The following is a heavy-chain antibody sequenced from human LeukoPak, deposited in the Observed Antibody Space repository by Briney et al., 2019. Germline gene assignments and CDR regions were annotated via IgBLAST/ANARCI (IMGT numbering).Heavy chain of an antibody. CDR1: GFSITTSW. CDR3: ARGNTGSSGLWDS. D-gene: IGHD1-26*01. V-gene: IGHV3-74*01. Sequence: GGSLRLSCVASGFSITTSWIHWVRQAPGRGLVWVSRVNPSGSSTNYADFVKGRFTISRGSARNTVYLQMNSLRADDSAVYYCARGNTGSSGLWDSWGQGTLVTVSS. J-gene: IGHJ4*02. CDR2: VNPSGSST.